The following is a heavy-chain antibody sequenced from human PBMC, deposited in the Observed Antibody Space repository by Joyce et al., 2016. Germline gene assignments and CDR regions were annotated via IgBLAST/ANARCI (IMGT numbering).Heavy chain of an antibody. V-gene: IGHV1-2*02. D-gene: IGHD2-2*01. J-gene: IGHJ2*01. Sequence: QVQLVQSGAEVKKPGASVKVSCKASGYTFTDYFIHWGRQAPGQGLEWMGGINRNSGGTEYPQKFQGRVTMTRDTSIRTAYMELTGLRSDDTAVYYCARGDLRTSSPLFWYFALWGRGTLVTVSS. CDR2: INRNSGGT. CDR3: ARGDLRTSSPLFWYFAL. CDR1: GYTFTDYF.